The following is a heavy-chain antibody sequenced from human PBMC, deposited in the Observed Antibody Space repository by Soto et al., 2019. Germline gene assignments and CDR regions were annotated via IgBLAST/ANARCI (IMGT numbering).Heavy chain of an antibody. CDR2: IYYTGNT. CDR1: GGSISSGGTGSY. J-gene: IGHJ4*02. CDR3: ASGHDAYKVRY. V-gene: IGHV4-31*03. D-gene: IGHD1-1*01. Sequence: QVQLQESGPGLVKPSQTLSLTCTVSGGSISSGGTGSYWTWIRQLPGKGLEWIGYIYYTGNTYYKPALKSRPTISLDASENQVSLKLASVTGADTAVDFCASGHDAYKVRYWGQGTLVTVSS.